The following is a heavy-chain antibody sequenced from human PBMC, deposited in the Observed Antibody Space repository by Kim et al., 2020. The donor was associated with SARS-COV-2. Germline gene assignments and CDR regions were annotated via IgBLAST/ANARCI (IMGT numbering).Heavy chain of an antibody. J-gene: IGHJ4*02. CDR3: AKDIVVVVAATSYFDY. Sequence: VKGRFTISRDNSKNTLYLQMNSLRAEDTAVYYCAKDIVVVVAATSYFDYWGQGTLVTVSS. D-gene: IGHD2-15*01. V-gene: IGHV3-23*01.